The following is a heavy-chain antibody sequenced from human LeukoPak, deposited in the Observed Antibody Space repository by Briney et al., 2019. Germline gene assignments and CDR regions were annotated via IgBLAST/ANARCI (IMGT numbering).Heavy chain of an antibody. CDR1: GGSITTYN. D-gene: IGHD3/OR15-3a*01. J-gene: IGHJ4*02. CDR3: ARRTPGPQLDEYVAYFFDR. V-gene: IGHV4-4*09. Sequence: SETLSLTCTVSGGSITTYNWIWIRQTPGQALEWIGHIYISGATKYNPSLKNRVTILLDTSKNQLSLQLSAVSAADTAVYYCARRTPGPQLDEYVAYFFDRWGQGTQVSDSS. CDR2: IYISGAT.